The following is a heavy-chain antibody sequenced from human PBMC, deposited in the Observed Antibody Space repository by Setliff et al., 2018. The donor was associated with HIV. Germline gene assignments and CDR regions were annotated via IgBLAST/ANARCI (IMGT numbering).Heavy chain of an antibody. CDR2: VSTYSDET. J-gene: IGHJ4*02. D-gene: IGHD3-10*01. V-gene: IGHV1-18*01. CDR3: ARVALPGITPLRHFDY. CDR1: GYTFTTYG. Sequence: ASVKVSCKPSGYTFTTYGLSWVRQAPGQGLEWMGWVSTYSDETSYSQNLQGRLTMTTDTSTGTAYMELRSLRSDDTAVYYCARVALPGITPLRHFDYWGQGTLVTVSS.